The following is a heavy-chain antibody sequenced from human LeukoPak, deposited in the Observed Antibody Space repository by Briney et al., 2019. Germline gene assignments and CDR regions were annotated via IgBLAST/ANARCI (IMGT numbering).Heavy chain of an antibody. CDR3: ARSSSGWYFPKQVTEYYFDY. CDR2: IDYGGST. CDR1: GGSISSYY. D-gene: IGHD6-19*01. V-gene: IGHV4-59*08. J-gene: IGHJ4*02. Sequence: SETLSLTCTVSGGSISSYYWSWIRQPPGKGLEWIGFIDYGGSTNYNPSLKSRVTISVDTSKNQFSLKLGSLTAADTAVYYCARSSSGWYFPKQVTEYYFDYWGQGTLVTVSS.